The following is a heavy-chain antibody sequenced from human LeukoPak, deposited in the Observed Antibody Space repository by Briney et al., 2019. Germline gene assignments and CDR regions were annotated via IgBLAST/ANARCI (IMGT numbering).Heavy chain of an antibody. CDR3: ARVDYYPSGTYINWFDP. CDR2: IAESGST. Sequence: PSQTLSLTCTVSGGSISSGGYYWSWIRQHPGKGLEWFGHIAESGSTYYSPSLKSRVTISVDTSKNQFSLKLSSVTAADTAVYYCARVDYYPSGTYINWFDPWGQGTQVTVSS. D-gene: IGHD3-10*01. V-gene: IGHV4-31*03. CDR1: GGSISSGGYY. J-gene: IGHJ5*02.